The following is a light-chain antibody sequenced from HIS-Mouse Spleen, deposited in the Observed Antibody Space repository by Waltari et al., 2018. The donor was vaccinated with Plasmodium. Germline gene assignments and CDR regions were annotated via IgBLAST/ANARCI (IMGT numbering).Light chain of an antibody. Sequence: QSALTQPRSVSGSPGRSVTISCTGTSSDVGGYNYVSWYQQHQGKAPKLMIYDVSKRPSGVPDRFSGSKSGNTASLTISGLQAEDEADYYCCSYAGSYTWVFGGGTKLTVL. V-gene: IGLV2-11*01. CDR2: DVS. CDR3: CSYAGSYTWV. CDR1: SSDVGGYNY. J-gene: IGLJ3*02.